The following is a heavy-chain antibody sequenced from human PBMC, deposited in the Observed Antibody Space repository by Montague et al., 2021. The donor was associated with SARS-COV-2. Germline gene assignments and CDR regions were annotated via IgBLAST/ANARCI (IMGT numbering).Heavy chain of an antibody. D-gene: IGHD6-19*01. CDR2: XDWDDDK. CDR1: GFSLSTSGMC. Sequence: PPLVKPTQTLTLTCTFSGFSLSTSGMCVSWIRQPPGKALEWLARXDWDDDKYYSTSLKTRLTISKDTSKNQVVLTMTNMDPVDTATYYCAREYSSGVYFDYWGQGTLVTVSS. V-gene: IGHV2-70*11. J-gene: IGHJ4*02. CDR3: AREYSSGVYFDY.